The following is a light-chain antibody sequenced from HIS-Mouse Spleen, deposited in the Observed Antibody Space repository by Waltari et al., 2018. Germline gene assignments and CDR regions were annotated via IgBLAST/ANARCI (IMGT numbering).Light chain of an antibody. CDR3: NSRDSSGNHLV. J-gene: IGLJ3*02. CDR1: SLRSYY. CDR2: GKN. Sequence: SSELTQDPAVSVALGQTVRITCQGDSLRSYYASWYQQKPGQAPVLVIYGKNNRPSGSPDRCSGSSSGNTASLTITGAQAEDEADYYCNSRDSSGNHLVFGGGTKLTVL. V-gene: IGLV3-19*01.